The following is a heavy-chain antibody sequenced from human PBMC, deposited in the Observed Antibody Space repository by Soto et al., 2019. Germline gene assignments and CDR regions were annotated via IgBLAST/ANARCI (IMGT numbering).Heavy chain of an antibody. J-gene: IGHJ6*02. CDR2: ISSSSTTI. V-gene: IGHV3-48*02. CDR1: GFTLSSYS. Sequence: EVQLVESGGGLVQPGGSLRLSCEASGFTLSSYSMNWARQAPGQGLEWVSYISSSSTTIYYADSVKGRFTISRDNAKNSLYLQMNSLRDEDMAVYYCARDNPRSPGWDVWGQGTTVTVSS. CDR3: ARDNPRSPGWDV.